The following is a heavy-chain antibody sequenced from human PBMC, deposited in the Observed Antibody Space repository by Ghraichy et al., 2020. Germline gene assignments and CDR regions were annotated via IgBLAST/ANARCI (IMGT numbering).Heavy chain of an antibody. CDR2: ISSSGSTI. V-gene: IGHV3-48*03. Sequence: GGSLRLSCAASGFTFSSYEMNWVRQAPGKGLEWVSYISSSGSTIYYADSVKGRFTISRDNAKNSLYLQMNSLRAEDTAVYYCARSVTTVTHDYWGQGTLVTVSS. D-gene: IGHD4-17*01. J-gene: IGHJ4*02. CDR3: ARSVTTVTHDY. CDR1: GFTFSSYE.